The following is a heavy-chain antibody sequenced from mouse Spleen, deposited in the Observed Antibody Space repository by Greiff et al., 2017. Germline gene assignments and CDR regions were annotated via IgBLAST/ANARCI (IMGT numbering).Heavy chain of an antibody. J-gene: IGHJ2*01. D-gene: IGHD4-1*02. CDR1: GYSITSGYY. Sequence: VQLQQSGPGLVKPSQSLSLTCSVTGYSITSGYYWNWIRQFPGNKLEWMGYISYDGSNNYNPSLKNRISITRDTSKNQFFLKLNSVTTEDTATYYCARGPTGFDYWGQGTTLTVSS. CDR3: ARGPTGFDY. CDR2: ISYDGSN. V-gene: IGHV3-6*01.